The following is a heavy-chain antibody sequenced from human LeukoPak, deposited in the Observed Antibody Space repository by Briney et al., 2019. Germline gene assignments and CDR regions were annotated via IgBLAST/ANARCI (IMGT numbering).Heavy chain of an antibody. J-gene: IGHJ4*02. V-gene: IGHV3-30*04. CDR3: AREFDDIVVRPFDY. CDR1: GFTFSSYA. Sequence: GGSLRLSCAASGFTFSSYAMHWVRQAPGKGLEWVAVISYDGSNKYYADSVKGRFTISRDNSKNTLYLQMNSLGAEDTAVYYCAREFDDIVVRPFDYWGQGTLVTVSS. CDR2: ISYDGSNK. D-gene: IGHD5-12*01.